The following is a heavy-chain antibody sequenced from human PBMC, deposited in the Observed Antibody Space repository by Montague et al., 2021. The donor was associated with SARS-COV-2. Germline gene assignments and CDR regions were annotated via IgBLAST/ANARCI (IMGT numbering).Heavy chain of an antibody. CDR2: TACRNKRYN. Sequence: CAISGDSVVELSRSWEEHTSDLVTVKDRMAWTACRNKRYNDYAVSVRGRVTINPDTSKNQFSLQLNSVTPEDTAIYYCTSGREGNYNVMDVWGQGTTVTVSS. CDR1: GDSVVELSRS. V-gene: IGHV6-1*01. CDR3: TSGREGNYNVMDV. J-gene: IGHJ6*02. D-gene: IGHD1-1*01.